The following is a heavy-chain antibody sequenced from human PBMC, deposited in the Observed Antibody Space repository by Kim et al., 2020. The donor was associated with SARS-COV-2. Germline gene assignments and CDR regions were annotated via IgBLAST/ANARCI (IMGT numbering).Heavy chain of an antibody. V-gene: IGHV4-34*01. CDR2: INHSGST. CDR3: ARGRSWIQLWTNDAFDI. CDR1: GGSFSGYY. D-gene: IGHD5-18*01. Sequence: SETLSLTCAVYGGSFSGYYWSWIRQPPGKGLEWIGEINHSGSTNYNPSLKSRVTISVDTSKNQFSLKLSSVTAADTAVYYCARGRSWIQLWTNDAFDIWGQGTMVTVSS. J-gene: IGHJ3*02.